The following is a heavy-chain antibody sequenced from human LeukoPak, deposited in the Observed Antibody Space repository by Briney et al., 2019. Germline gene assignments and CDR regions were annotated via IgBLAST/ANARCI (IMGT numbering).Heavy chain of an antibody. Sequence: GGSLRLSCAASGLTFSNYWMHWVRQAPGKGLVWVSRIHSDGSLTTYADSVQGRFTISRDNAKNSLYLQMNSLRAEDTAVYYCARGAAGYVGASSFDYWGQGTLVTVSS. CDR1: GLTFSNYW. CDR2: IHSDGSLT. J-gene: IGHJ4*02. D-gene: IGHD1-26*01. V-gene: IGHV3-74*01. CDR3: ARGAAGYVGASSFDY.